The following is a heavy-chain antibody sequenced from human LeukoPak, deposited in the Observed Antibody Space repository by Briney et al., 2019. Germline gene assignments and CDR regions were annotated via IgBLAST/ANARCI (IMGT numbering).Heavy chain of an antibody. Sequence: SETLSLTCIVSGGSISNHYWSWIRQPPRKGLEWIGYVHYSGNTNYNPSLKGRVTISVDTSKNQFSLKLSSVTAADTAVYYCARMIAAAGTEYFDLWGRGTLVTVSS. J-gene: IGHJ2*01. V-gene: IGHV4-59*11. CDR2: VHYSGNT. CDR3: ARMIAAAGTEYFDL. CDR1: GGSISNHY. D-gene: IGHD6-13*01.